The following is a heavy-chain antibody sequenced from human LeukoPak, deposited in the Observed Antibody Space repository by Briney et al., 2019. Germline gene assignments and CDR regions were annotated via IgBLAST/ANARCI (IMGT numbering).Heavy chain of an antibody. CDR2: IYTSGST. Sequence: PSETLSLTCTVSGGSISSGSYYWSWIRQPAGKGLEWIGRIYTSGSTNYNPSLKSRVTISVDTSKNQFSLKLSSVTAADTAVYYCASSGYSSSWQYRRLFDYWGQGTLVTVSS. D-gene: IGHD6-13*01. V-gene: IGHV4-61*02. CDR3: ASSGYSSSWQYRRLFDY. CDR1: GGSISSGSYY. J-gene: IGHJ4*02.